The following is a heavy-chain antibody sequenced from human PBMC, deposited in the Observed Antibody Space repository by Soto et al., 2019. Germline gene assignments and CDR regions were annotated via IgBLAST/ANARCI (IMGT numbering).Heavy chain of an antibody. CDR2: ISAYNGNT. Sequence: QVQLVQSGAEVKKPGASVKVSCKASGYTFTSYGISWVRQATGQGLEWMGWISAYNGNTNYAQKLQGRVTMTTDTSTSKAYMELRSLRSDDTAVYYCARYDSSCYSYDAFDIWGQGTMVTVSS. J-gene: IGHJ3*02. D-gene: IGHD3-22*01. CDR3: ARYDSSCYSYDAFDI. CDR1: GYTFTSYG. V-gene: IGHV1-18*01.